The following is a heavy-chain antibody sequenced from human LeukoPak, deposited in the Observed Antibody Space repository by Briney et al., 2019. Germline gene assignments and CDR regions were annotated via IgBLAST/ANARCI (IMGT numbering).Heavy chain of an antibody. CDR1: GGSISSYY. J-gene: IGHJ4*02. V-gene: IGHV4-59*01. D-gene: IGHD3-22*01. CDR3: ARVVDYYDSSGYYQQGSLDY. Sequence: PSETLSLTCTVSGGSISSYYWSWIRQPPGKGPEWLGYIYYSGSTNYNPSLKSRVTISVDTSKNQFSLKLSSVTAADTAVYYCARVVDYYDSSGYYQQGSLDYWGQGTLVTVSS. CDR2: IYYSGST.